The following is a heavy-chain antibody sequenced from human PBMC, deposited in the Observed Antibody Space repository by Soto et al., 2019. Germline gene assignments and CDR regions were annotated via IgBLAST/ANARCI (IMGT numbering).Heavy chain of an antibody. CDR2: IYWSDEK. CDR3: ARLVYRAGGRIFDS. D-gene: IGHD3-16*01. J-gene: IGHJ4*02. V-gene: IGHV2-5*01. CDR1: GFSLTTSGEG. Sequence: QITLKESGPTLVKPTQTLTLTCTFSGFSLTTSGEGVGWIRQPPGKALEWLALIYWSDEKHYSPSLKNRLTITNDTSKNQVVLTMTNMDPVDTGTYYCARLVYRAGGRIFDSWGQGSLVTVSS.